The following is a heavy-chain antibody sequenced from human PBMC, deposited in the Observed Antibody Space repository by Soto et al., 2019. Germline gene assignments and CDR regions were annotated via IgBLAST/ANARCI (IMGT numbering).Heavy chain of an antibody. CDR3: ARGNGAFDI. CDR1: GYTFTSYA. Sequence: QVQLVQSGAEVKKPGASVKASCKASGYTFTSYAMHWVRQAPGQRLEGMGWINVGNGNTKYSRKFQGGVTITKDTSPSRAYPELSSLRSEDTAVSYFARGNGAFDIWCQGTTVTVSS. V-gene: IGHV1-3*01. J-gene: IGHJ3*02. D-gene: IGHD2-8*01. CDR2: INVGNGNT.